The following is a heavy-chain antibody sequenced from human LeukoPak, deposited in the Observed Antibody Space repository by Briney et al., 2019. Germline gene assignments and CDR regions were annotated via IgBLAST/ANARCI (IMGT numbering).Heavy chain of an antibody. Sequence: GGSLRLSCAASGFTFSSYAMSWVRQAPVKGLEWVSAISGSGGSTYYADSVQGRFAISRDISKNTLYLQMNSLRAEDTAVYFCAKDPNGDYIGTFDIWGQGTMVTVSS. V-gene: IGHV3-23*01. CDR1: GFTFSSYA. CDR3: AKDPNGDYIGTFDI. CDR2: ISGSGGST. D-gene: IGHD4-17*01. J-gene: IGHJ3*02.